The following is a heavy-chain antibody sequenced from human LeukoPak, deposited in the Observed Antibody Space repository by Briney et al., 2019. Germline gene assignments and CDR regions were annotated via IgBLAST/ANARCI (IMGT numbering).Heavy chain of an antibody. CDR2: INPNSGGT. V-gene: IGHV1-2*02. CDR3: ARDRHYDSSGYPSV. CDR1: GYTFTGYY. D-gene: IGHD3-22*01. Sequence: ASVKVSCKASGYTFTGYYMHWVRQAPGQGLEWMGWINPNSGGTNYAQKFQGRVTMTRDTSISTAYMELSRLRSDDTAVYYCARDRHYDSSGYPSVWGQGTLVTVSS. J-gene: IGHJ4*02.